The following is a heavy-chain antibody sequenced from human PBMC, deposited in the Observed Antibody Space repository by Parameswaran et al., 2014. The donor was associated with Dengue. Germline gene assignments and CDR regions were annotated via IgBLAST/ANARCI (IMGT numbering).Heavy chain of an antibody. Sequence: ASVKGSCKASGYTFTSYAMNWVRQAPGQGLEWMGWINTNTGNPTYAQGFTGRFVFSLDTSVSTAYLQISSLKAEDTAVYYCAREGNYDFWSGYPIDVDFDYWGQGTLVTVSS. CDR1: GYTFTSYA. CDR2: INTNTGNP. V-gene: IGHV7-4-1*02. CDR3: AREGNYDFWSGYPIDVDFDY. J-gene: IGHJ4*02. D-gene: IGHD3-3*01.